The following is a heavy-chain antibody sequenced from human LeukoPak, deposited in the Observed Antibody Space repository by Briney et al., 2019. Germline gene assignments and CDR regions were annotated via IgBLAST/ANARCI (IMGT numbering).Heavy chain of an antibody. CDR1: GGSISSYY. CDR3: ARYIPPTSYSRDDAFDI. Sequence: PSETLSLTCTVSGGSISSYYWSWIRQPPGKGLEWIGYIYYSGSTNYNPSLKSRVTISVDTSKNQFSLKLSSVTAADTAVYYCARYIPPTSYSRDDAFDIWGQGTMVTVSS. J-gene: IGHJ3*02. D-gene: IGHD6-13*01. CDR2: IYYSGST. V-gene: IGHV4-59*01.